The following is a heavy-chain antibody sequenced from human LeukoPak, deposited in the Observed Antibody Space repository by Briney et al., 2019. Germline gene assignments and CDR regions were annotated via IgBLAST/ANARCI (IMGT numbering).Heavy chain of an antibody. J-gene: IGHJ6*02. D-gene: IGHD6-19*01. V-gene: IGHV1-18*01. Sequence: ASVKVSCKASGYTFTSYGISWVRQAPGQGLEWMGWISAYNGNTNYAQKLQGRVTMTTDTSTSTAYMELRSLRSDDTAVYYCARDGRAVAGYYYYYYGMDVRGQGTTVTVSS. CDR1: GYTFTSYG. CDR2: ISAYNGNT. CDR3: ARDGRAVAGYYYYYYGMDV.